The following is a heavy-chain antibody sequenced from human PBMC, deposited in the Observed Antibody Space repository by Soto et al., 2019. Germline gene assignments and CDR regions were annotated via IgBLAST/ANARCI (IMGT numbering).Heavy chain of an antibody. J-gene: IGHJ3*01. V-gene: IGHV3-21*01. Sequence: EVQLVESGGGLVKPGGSLRLSCAASGFTFSSYSMNWVRQAPGKGLEWVSSISSSSSYIYYADSVKGRFTISRDNAKDSLYLQMSSLRAEDTAVYLCARDRPRDAWGQGTMVTVSS. CDR1: GFTFSSYS. CDR2: ISSSSSYI. CDR3: ARDRPRDA.